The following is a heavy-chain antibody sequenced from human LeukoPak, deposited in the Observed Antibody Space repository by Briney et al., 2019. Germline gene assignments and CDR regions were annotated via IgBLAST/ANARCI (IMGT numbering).Heavy chain of an antibody. D-gene: IGHD4-17*01. Sequence: ASVKVSCKASGYTFTGYYMHWVRRAPGQGLEWMGWINPNSGGTNYAQKFQGRVTMTRDTSISTAYMELNRLRSDDTAVYYCARGIGDYGDSGFDYWGQGTLVTVSS. J-gene: IGHJ4*02. CDR2: INPNSGGT. CDR3: ARGIGDYGDSGFDY. V-gene: IGHV1-2*02. CDR1: GYTFTGYY.